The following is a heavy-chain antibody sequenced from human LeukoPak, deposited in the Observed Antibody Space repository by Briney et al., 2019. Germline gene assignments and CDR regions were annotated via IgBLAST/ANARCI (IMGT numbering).Heavy chain of an antibody. CDR1: GGSFSGYY. CDR3: ARRPVLRYFDWLSN. Sequence: SETPSLTCAVYGGSFSGYYWSWIRQPPGKGLEWIGEINHSGSTNYNPSLKSRVTISVDTSKNQFSLKLSSVTAADTAVYYCARRPVLRYFDWLSNWGQGTLVTVSS. D-gene: IGHD3-9*01. V-gene: IGHV4-34*01. J-gene: IGHJ4*02. CDR2: INHSGST.